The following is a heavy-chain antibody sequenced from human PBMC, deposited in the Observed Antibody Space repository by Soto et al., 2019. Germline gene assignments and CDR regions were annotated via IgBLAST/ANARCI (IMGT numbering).Heavy chain of an antibody. CDR1: GGSISSGDYY. Sequence: QVQLQESGPGLVKPSQTLSLTCTVSGGSISSGDYYWSWIRQPPGKGLEWIGYIYYSGSTYYNPFLRSRVTIAVDTSKILFALKLSSVTAADPAVYYCARRVLGYCSGGSCYAYSSGWYFDYWCQGTLVTVAS. D-gene: IGHD2-15*01. CDR2: IYYSGST. V-gene: IGHV4-30-4*01. J-gene: IGHJ4*02. CDR3: ARRVLGYCSGGSCYAYSSGWYFDY.